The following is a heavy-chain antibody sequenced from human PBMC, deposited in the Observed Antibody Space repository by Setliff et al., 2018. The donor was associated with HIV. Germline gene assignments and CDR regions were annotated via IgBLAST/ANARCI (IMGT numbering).Heavy chain of an antibody. J-gene: IGHJ4*02. CDR1: GGSISNSRYY. D-gene: IGHD3-10*01. CDR3: ARGLFFKRGVLFPAKPLFDY. Sequence: SETLSLTCTVSGGSISNSRYYWSWIRQPPGKGLEWIGSIYYSGSTYYNPSLKSRVTISVDTSKNQFSLKLSSVTAPDAAVYYCARGLFFKRGVLFPAKPLFDYWGQGTLVTVSS. CDR2: IYYSGST. V-gene: IGHV4-39*01.